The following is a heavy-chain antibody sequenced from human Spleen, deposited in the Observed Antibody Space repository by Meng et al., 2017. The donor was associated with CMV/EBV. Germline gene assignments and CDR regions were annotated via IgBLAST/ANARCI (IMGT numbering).Heavy chain of an antibody. D-gene: IGHD6-19*01. Sequence: SETLSLTCTVSGGSISSYYWSWLRQPPGKGLEWIGSISYSGRTYYNPSLKSRVTISVDTSKNQFSLKLDSVTAADTAVYYCAREMTSGWNYFDYWGQGTLVTVAS. CDR1: GGSISSYY. J-gene: IGHJ4*02. CDR2: ISYSGRT. V-gene: IGHV4-59*12. CDR3: AREMTSGWNYFDY.